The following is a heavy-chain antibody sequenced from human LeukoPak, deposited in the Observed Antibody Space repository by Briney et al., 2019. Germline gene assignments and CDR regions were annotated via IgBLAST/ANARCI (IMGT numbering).Heavy chain of an antibody. J-gene: IGHJ6*03. D-gene: IGHD1-26*01. Sequence: SETLSLTCTVSGGSISSSSYYWGWIRQPPGKGLEWIGSIYYSGSTYYNPSLKSRVTISVDTSKNQFSLKLSSVTAADTAVYYCAREGRSGSYFTYYYYYMDVWGKGTTVTVSS. CDR1: GGSISSSSYY. CDR2: IYYSGST. V-gene: IGHV4-39*07. CDR3: AREGRSGSYFTYYYYYMDV.